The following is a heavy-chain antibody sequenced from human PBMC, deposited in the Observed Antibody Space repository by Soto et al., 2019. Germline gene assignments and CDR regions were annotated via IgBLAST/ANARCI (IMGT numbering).Heavy chain of an antibody. J-gene: IGHJ4*02. CDR1: RITFSDHF. CDR3: ARVGDMAYKD. V-gene: IGHV3-11*01. D-gene: IGHD3-3*01. Sequence: QVQLVESGGGLVKPGGSLRLSCAASRITFSDHFMSWIRQAPGKGLEWVSYISSSGTTTDYADSVRGRFSISSDNSKNSLYWQMNSLRVEDTAVYYCARVGDMAYKDWGQGTLVTVSS. CDR2: ISSSGTTT.